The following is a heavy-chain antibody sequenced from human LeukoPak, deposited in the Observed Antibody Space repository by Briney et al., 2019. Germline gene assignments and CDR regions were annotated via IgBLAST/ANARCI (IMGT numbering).Heavy chain of an antibody. CDR1: GSTLTEIS. CDR3: ATGAMVYEY. J-gene: IGHJ4*02. Sequence: ASVTVSFTVSGSTLTEISIDWVRQAPGKGLEWMGTFGPQVGETNHAQNLQGRLKMTADTSTHPAYMEVTSLQSEDTAVYYCATGAMVYEYWGQGTLGTVSA. V-gene: IGHV1-24*01. CDR2: FGPQVGET. D-gene: IGHD3-10*01.